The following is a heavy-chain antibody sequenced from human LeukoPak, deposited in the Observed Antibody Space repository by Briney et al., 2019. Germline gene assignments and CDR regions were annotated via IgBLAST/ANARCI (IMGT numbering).Heavy chain of an antibody. V-gene: IGHV3-23*01. D-gene: IGHD3-22*01. CDR1: GFTFSNYA. Sequence: GGSLRLSCAVSGFTFSNYAMSWVRQAPGKGLEWVSAISDSGGRTYYADSVKGRFTISRDNSKNTMYLQMSSLRAEDTAVYYCVRGSSGYLDYWGQGTLVTVSS. CDR3: VRGSSGYLDY. J-gene: IGHJ4*02. CDR2: ISDSGGRT.